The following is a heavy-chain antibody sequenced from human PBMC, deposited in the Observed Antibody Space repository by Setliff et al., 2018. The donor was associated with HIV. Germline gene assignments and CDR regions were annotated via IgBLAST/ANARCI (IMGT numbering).Heavy chain of an antibody. D-gene: IGHD4-17*01. J-gene: IGHJ4*02. CDR1: GGSSSSHY. CDR3: ARGASSYDYGDYRVLVY. CDR2: VHYSGTT. Sequence: PSETLSLTCTVSGGSSSSHYWSWIRQPPGQGLEWIGYVHYSGTTNYNPSLKSRVTISVDASNNQFSLELRSMTAADTAVYYCARGASSYDYGDYRVLVYWGQGSLVTVSS. V-gene: IGHV4-59*11.